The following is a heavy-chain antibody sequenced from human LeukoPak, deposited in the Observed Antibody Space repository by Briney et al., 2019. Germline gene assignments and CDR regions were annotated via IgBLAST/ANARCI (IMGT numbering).Heavy chain of an antibody. CDR1: GYTFVMYP. D-gene: IGHD5-18*01. CDR2: ISPNNGTT. Sequence: GASVKVSCKASGYTFVMYPINWMRQAPGQGLEWMGWISPNNGTTKYAQKVQGRVTMTTDTSVSTAYMELRSLRSDDTAVYYCARDLGEDTTMIFFDYWGQGTLVTVSS. CDR3: ARDLGEDTTMIFFDY. J-gene: IGHJ4*02. V-gene: IGHV1-18*01.